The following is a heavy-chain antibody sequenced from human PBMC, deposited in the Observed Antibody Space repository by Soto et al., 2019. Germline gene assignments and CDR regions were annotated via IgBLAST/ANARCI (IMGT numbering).Heavy chain of an antibody. D-gene: IGHD3-16*01. V-gene: IGHV3-33*01. Sequence: GGSLRLSCAASGFTFSSYGMHWVRQAPGKGLEWVAVIWYDGSNKYYADSVKGRFTISRDNSKNTLYLQMNSLRAEDTAVYYCARDRGLMRLQYYMDVWGKGTTVTVSS. J-gene: IGHJ6*03. CDR3: ARDRGLMRLQYYMDV. CDR2: IWYDGSNK. CDR1: GFTFSSYG.